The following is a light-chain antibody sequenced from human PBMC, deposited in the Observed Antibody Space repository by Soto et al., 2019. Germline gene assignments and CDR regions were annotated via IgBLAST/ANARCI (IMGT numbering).Light chain of an antibody. CDR2: GAS. CDR1: QSVSTN. V-gene: IGKV3D-15*02. CDR3: QQYGSSPRT. J-gene: IGKJ1*01. Sequence: PATLYVSPGDIATLSCMASQSVSTNLAWYQQKPGQAPRLLIYGASTRATGIPARFSGSGSGTEFTLTISSLQSEDFAVYYCQQYGSSPRTFGQGTNVDIK.